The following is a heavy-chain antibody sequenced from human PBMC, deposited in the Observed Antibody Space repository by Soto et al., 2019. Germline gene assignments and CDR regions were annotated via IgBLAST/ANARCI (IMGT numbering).Heavy chain of an antibody. J-gene: IGHJ4*02. V-gene: IGHV1-69*02. D-gene: IGHD3-10*01. CDR1: GDTFNFYT. Sequence: QVQLVQSGAEVKKPGSSVRVSCRASGDTFNFYTLSWVRQVPGHGPEWMGRIIPMLGMSDYAQKFQGRVTIRADKSTSTVYMNLSGLTSEDTAVYYCATNYGSGSTHFDYWGQGTLVTVSS. CDR2: IIPMLGMS. CDR3: ATNYGSGSTHFDY.